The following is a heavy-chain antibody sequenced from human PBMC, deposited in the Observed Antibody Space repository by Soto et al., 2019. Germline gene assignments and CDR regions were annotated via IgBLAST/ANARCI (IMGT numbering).Heavy chain of an antibody. Sequence: GASVKVSCKASGGTFSSYAISWVRQAPGQGLEWMGGIIPIFGTANYAQKFQGRVTITADESTSTAYMELSSLRSEDTAVYYCARRPLGRYCSGGSCYKGQYYYGMDVWGQGTTVTVSS. J-gene: IGHJ6*02. V-gene: IGHV1-69*13. CDR2: IIPIFGTA. CDR3: ARRPLGRYCSGGSCYKGQYYYGMDV. D-gene: IGHD2-15*01. CDR1: GGTFSSYA.